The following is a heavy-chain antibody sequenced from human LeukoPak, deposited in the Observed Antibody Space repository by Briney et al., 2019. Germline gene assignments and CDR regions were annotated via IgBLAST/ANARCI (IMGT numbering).Heavy chain of an antibody. V-gene: IGHV4-38-2*01. CDR2: IYHSGST. Sequence: SETLSLTCAVSGYSISSGYYWGWIRQPPGKGLEWIGSIYHSGSTYYNPCLKSRVTISVDTSKNQFSLKLSSVTAADTAVYYCASYGSRRVYYFDYWGQGTLVTVSS. CDR3: ASYGSRRVYYFDY. D-gene: IGHD3-10*01. J-gene: IGHJ4*02. CDR1: GYSISSGYY.